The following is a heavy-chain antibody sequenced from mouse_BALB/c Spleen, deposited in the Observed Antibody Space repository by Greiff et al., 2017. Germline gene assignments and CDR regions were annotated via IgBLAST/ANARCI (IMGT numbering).Heavy chain of an antibody. V-gene: IGHV3-2*02. D-gene: IGHD2-4*01. J-gene: IGHJ3*01. CDR2: ISYSGST. Sequence: EVKLQESGPGLVKPSQSLSLTCTVTGYSITSDYAWNWIRQFPGNKLEWMGYISYSGSTSYNPSLKSRISITRDTSKNQFFLQLNSVTTEDTATYYCARSYYDYDGFAYWGQGTLVTVSA. CDR1: GYSITSDYA. CDR3: ARSYYDYDGFAY.